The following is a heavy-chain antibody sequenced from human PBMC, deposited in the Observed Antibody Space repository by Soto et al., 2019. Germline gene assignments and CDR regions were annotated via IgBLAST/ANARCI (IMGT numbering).Heavy chain of an antibody. CDR1: GGSISSSNW. J-gene: IGHJ4*02. CDR2: VYYAGTT. CDR3: ARLGAYYQALDS. D-gene: IGHD3-22*01. V-gene: IGHV4-4*02. Sequence: SETLSLTCAVSGGSISSSNWWSWVRQPPGKGLEWIGYVYYAGTTTYNPSLKSRVSISIDTSKNEVSLKLSSVTAADTAVYYCARLGAYYQALDSWGQGTLVTVSS.